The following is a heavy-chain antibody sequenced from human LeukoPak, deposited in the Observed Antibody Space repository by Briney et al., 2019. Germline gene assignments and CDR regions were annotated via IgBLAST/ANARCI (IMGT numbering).Heavy chain of an antibody. V-gene: IGHV1-46*01. CDR1: GYTFTNYY. CDR2: INPSGGRT. D-gene: IGHD5-12*01. Sequence: GASVKVSCKASGYTFTNYYIYWVRQAPGQGLEWMGIINPSGGRTDYAQNFQGRVTVTRDTSTSTAYMELSSMRSEDTAVYFCARTRGYSAYDYNDYGGQGTLVTVSS. CDR3: ARTRGYSAYDYNDY. J-gene: IGHJ4*02.